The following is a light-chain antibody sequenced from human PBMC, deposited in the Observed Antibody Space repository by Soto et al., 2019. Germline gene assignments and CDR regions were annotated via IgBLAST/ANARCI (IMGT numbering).Light chain of an antibody. CDR3: QQYNSYPIT. CDR1: QSISSY. J-gene: IGKJ5*01. Sequence: DIQMTQSPSSLSASVGDRVTITCRASQSISSYLNWHQQKPGKAPKLLIYAASSLQSGVPSRFSGSGSGTEFTLTISSLQPDDFATYYCQQYNSYPITFGQGTRLEIK. CDR2: AAS. V-gene: IGKV1-39*01.